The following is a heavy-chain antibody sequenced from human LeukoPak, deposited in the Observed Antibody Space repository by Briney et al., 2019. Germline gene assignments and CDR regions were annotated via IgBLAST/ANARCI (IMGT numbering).Heavy chain of an antibody. J-gene: IGHJ4*02. CDR1: GGSISSYY. Sequence: SETLSLTCTVSGGSISSYYWSWIRQPAGKGLEWIGRIYTSGSTNYNPSLKSRVTMSVDTSKNQFSLKLSSVTAADTAVYYCARGNYDILTGYLYYFDYWGQGTLVTVSS. CDR2: IYTSGST. CDR3: ARGNYDILTGYLYYFDY. V-gene: IGHV4-4*07. D-gene: IGHD3-9*01.